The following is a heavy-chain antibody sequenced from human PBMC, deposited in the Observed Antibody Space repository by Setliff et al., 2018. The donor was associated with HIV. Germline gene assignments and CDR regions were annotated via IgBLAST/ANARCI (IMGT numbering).Heavy chain of an antibody. Sequence: GGSLRLSCAASGFTFSNYNMNWVRQAPGKGLEWVSSISSGSDYIYYANSVKGRFTISRDNAKNSLYLQMTSLRAEDTAVYYCARQWWGGTPYFYYMEGWGKGTTVTVSS. J-gene: IGHJ6*03. CDR3: ARQWWGGTPYFYYMEG. CDR1: GFTFSNYN. D-gene: IGHD2-15*01. CDR2: ISSGSDYI. V-gene: IGHV3-21*01.